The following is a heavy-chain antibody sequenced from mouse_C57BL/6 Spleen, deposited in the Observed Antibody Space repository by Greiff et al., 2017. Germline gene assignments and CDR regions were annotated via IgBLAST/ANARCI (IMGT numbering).Heavy chain of an antibody. CDR1: GYTFTSYW. CDR2: INPSNGGT. Sequence: VQLQQPGTELVKPGASVKLSCKASGYTFTSYWMHWVKQRPGQGLEWIGNINPSNGGTNYNEKFKSKDTLTVDKSASTAYMQLSSLTSEDSAVYYCARHVSFITTARNAMDYWGQGTSVTVSS. CDR3: ARHVSFITTARNAMDY. V-gene: IGHV1-53*01. J-gene: IGHJ4*01. D-gene: IGHD1-1*01.